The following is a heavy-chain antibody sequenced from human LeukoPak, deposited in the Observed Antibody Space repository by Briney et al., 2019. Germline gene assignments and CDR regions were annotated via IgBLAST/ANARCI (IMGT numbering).Heavy chain of an antibody. Sequence: ASVKVSCKASGGTFSSYAISWVRQAPGQGLGWMGGIIPIFGTANYAQKFQGRVTITADESTSTAYMELSSLRSEDTAVYYCARGDTRGYSYGSPTAYDYCGQGTLVTVSS. V-gene: IGHV1-69*13. CDR3: ARGDTRGYSYGSPTAYDY. CDR1: GGTFSSYA. D-gene: IGHD5-18*01. J-gene: IGHJ4*02. CDR2: IIPIFGTA.